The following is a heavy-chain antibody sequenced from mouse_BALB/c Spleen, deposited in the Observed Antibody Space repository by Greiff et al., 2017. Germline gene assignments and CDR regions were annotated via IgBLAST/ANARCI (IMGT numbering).Heavy chain of an antibody. CDR1: GFTFSDFY. CDR2: SRNKANDYTT. Sequence: EVQRVESGGGLVQPGGSLRLSCATSGFTFSDFYMEWVRQPPGKRLEWIAASRNKANDYTTEYSASVKGRFIVSRDTSQSILYLQMNALRAEDTAIYYCARDATTVVAEDWYFDVWGAGTTVTVSA. CDR3: ARDATTVVAEDWYFDV. J-gene: IGHJ1*01. D-gene: IGHD1-1*01. V-gene: IGHV7-1*02.